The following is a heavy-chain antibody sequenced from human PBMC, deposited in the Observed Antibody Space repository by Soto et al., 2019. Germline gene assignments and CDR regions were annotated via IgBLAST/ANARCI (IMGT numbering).Heavy chain of an antibody. V-gene: IGHV4-39*01. CDR1: GGSISISSYY. D-gene: IGHD7-27*01. J-gene: IGHJ3*02. CDR2: IYYSGST. Sequence: SETLSLTCTVSGGSISISSYYWGWIRQPPGKGLEVIGSIYYSGSTYYNPSLKSRVTISVDTSKNQFSLKLSSVTAADTAVYYCARHVNPWAQGAFDIWGQGTMVTVSS. CDR3: ARHVNPWAQGAFDI.